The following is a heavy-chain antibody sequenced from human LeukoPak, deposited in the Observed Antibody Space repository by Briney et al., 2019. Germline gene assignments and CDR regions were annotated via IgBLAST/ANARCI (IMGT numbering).Heavy chain of an antibody. J-gene: IGHJ6*03. D-gene: IGHD3-3*01. Sequence: ASVKVSCKASGGTFSSYAISWVRQAPGQGLEWMGGIIPIFGTANYAQKFQGRVTITTDESTSTAYMELSSLRSEDTAVYYCASCSDFWGGPRLGYYYMDVWGKGTTVTVSS. CDR2: IIPIFGTA. CDR3: ASCSDFWGGPRLGYYYMDV. V-gene: IGHV1-69*05. CDR1: GGTFSSYA.